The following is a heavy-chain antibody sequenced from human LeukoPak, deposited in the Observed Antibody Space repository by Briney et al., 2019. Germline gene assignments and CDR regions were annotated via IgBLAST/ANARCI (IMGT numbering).Heavy chain of an antibody. V-gene: IGHV1-18*01. CDR2: INPNSGGT. CDR1: GYTFTSYD. Sequence: ASVKVSCKASGYTFTSYDINWVRQAPGQGLEWMGWINPNSGGTNYAQKLQGRVTMTTDTSTSTAYMELRSLRSDDTAVYYCARCGSGWYGYYYYYMDVWGKGTTVTISS. D-gene: IGHD6-19*01. J-gene: IGHJ6*03. CDR3: ARCGSGWYGYYYYYMDV.